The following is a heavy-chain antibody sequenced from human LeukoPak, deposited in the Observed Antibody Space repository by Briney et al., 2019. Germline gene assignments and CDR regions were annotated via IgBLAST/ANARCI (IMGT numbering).Heavy chain of an antibody. CDR2: INPSSGGT. J-gene: IGHJ4*02. Sequence: ASVKVSCKASGNTFPGNYLHWVRQAPGQGPEWMGWINPSSGGTNPAQKFQGRVAMTRDTSISTVYIQLKRLTSDDTAVYYRAGGSSYYFFDYWGQGVLVTVSS. D-gene: IGHD6-13*01. CDR3: AGGSSYYFFDY. CDR1: GNTFPGNY. V-gene: IGHV1-2*02.